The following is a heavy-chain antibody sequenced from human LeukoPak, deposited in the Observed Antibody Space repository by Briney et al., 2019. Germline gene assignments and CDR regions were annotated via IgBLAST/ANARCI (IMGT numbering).Heavy chain of an antibody. D-gene: IGHD6-13*01. Sequence: PGGSLRLSCAASGFTFSSYSMNWVRQAPGKGLEWVSSISSSSSYIYYADSVKGRFTISRDNAKNSLYLQMNSLRAEDTAVYYCARSGIAAAVYYYMDVWGKGTTVTVSS. CDR2: ISSSSSYI. J-gene: IGHJ6*03. CDR3: ARSGIAAAVYYYMDV. V-gene: IGHV3-21*01. CDR1: GFTFSSYS.